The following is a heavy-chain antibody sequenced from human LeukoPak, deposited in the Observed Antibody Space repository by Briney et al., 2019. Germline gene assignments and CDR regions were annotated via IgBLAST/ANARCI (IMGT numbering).Heavy chain of an antibody. CDR3: ARYGVGMDV. CDR2: ISYDGSNK. D-gene: IGHD2-8*01. CDR1: GFTFSSYG. J-gene: IGHJ6*04. Sequence: GRSLRLSCAASGFTFSSYGMHWVRQAPGKGLEWVAVISYDGSNKYYADSVKGRFTISRDNSKNTLYLQMNSLRAEDTAVYYCARYGVGMDVWGKGTTVTVSS. V-gene: IGHV3-30*03.